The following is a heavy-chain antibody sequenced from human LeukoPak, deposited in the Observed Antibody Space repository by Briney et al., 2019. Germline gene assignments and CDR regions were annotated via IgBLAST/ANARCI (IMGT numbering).Heavy chain of an antibody. Sequence: SETLSLTCTGSGGPISSGRYYWSWIRKPSGKGLEWIWRIYTSVSTDYNPSLQSRVNISVDASKNQFSLQLSSVPAADTAVYYCARGISWYNLGFDYWGQGNLVTVSS. CDR2: IYTSVST. CDR1: GGPISSGRYY. CDR3: ARGISWYNLGFDY. J-gene: IGHJ4*02. V-gene: IGHV4-61*02. D-gene: IGHD6-13*01.